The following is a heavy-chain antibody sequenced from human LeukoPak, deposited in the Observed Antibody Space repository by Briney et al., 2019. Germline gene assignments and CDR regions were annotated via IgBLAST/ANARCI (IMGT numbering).Heavy chain of an antibody. CDR3: ARDEAGYSSG. J-gene: IGHJ4*02. Sequence: SVKVSCKASGGTFSSYAISWVRQAPGQGLEWMGRIIPILGIANYAQKFQGRVTITADKSTSAAYMELSSLRSEDTAVYYCARDEAGYSSGWGQGTLVTVSS. CDR2: IIPILGIA. CDR1: GGTFSSYA. D-gene: IGHD6-19*01. V-gene: IGHV1-69*04.